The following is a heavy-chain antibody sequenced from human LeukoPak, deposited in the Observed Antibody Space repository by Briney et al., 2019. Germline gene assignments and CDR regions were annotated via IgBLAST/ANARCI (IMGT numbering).Heavy chain of an antibody. D-gene: IGHD3-3*01. J-gene: IGHJ5*02. CDR1: GVSISRTTYY. CDR3: ARGRVSNDFWSGYSHNWFDP. Sequence: SEALSLTCTLAGVSISRTTYYWAWIRQSPGRGLEWIGEIDPNGNTKYNPSLETRVTISLDTSKNQFSLRLSSVTAADTAVYYCARGRVSNDFWSGYSHNWFDPWGQGALVAVSS. CDR2: IDPNGNT. V-gene: IGHV4-39*07.